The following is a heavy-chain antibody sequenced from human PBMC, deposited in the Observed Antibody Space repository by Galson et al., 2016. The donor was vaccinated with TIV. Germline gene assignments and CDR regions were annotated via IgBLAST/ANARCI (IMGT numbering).Heavy chain of an antibody. D-gene: IGHD2/OR15-2a*01. CDR2: FDPEVSKT. CDR1: GNSLNELV. Sequence: SVKVSCKVSGNSLNELVIHWVRQAPGKGLEWMGGFDPEVSKTVYAQMLQGRVTMAADTSRNKAYMELGSLRFEATAVYYCATVAWFPGLSLDNWGQGTLVTVSS. J-gene: IGHJ4*02. CDR3: ATVAWFPGLSLDN. V-gene: IGHV1-24*01.